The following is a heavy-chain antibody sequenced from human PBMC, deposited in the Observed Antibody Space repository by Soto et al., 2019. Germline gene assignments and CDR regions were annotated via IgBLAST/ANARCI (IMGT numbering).Heavy chain of an antibody. Sequence: EVQLVESGRGLVQPGGSLRLSCAASGFTVGRNYMSWVRQAPGKGLEWVSVIYGGGNTNYADSVRDRFTVSRDSSRNTLYLQMNSLRAEDTAVYYCCGPSMVTVNWFFDLWGRGTLVTVSS. CDR3: CGPSMVTVNWFFDL. CDR2: IYGGGNT. CDR1: GFTVGRNY. V-gene: IGHV3-66*01. J-gene: IGHJ2*01. D-gene: IGHD4-17*01.